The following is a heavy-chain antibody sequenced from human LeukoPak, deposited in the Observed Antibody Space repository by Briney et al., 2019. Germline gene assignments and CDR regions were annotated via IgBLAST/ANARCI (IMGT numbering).Heavy chain of an antibody. J-gene: IGHJ4*02. CDR2: IHPEGNEK. Sequence: GGSLRLSCAVSGFTFSKFWMSWVRQAPGRGLEWVANIHPEGNEKYHVESVKGRIIISRDNAKILLFLQMNGLRVEDTAVYYCARGDDFSGDHWGQGTLVTVSS. CDR1: GFTFSKFW. CDR3: ARGDDFSGDH. V-gene: IGHV3-7*04. D-gene: IGHD1-1*01.